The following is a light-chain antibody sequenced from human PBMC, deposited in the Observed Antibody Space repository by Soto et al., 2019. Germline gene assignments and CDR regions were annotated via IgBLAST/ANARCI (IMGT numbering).Light chain of an antibody. CDR2: AVS. CDR1: NSDVGAYTF. CDR3: FSYTASDMWV. Sequence: QSALTQPRAVSGTPGQSVTISCTGTNSDVGAYTFVSWYQQLPGKAPKLIISAVSYRPSGVPDRFSGSKSGNTASLTLSGLQAEDEADYYCFSYTASDMWVFGGGTKVTVL. V-gene: IGLV2-11*01. J-gene: IGLJ3*02.